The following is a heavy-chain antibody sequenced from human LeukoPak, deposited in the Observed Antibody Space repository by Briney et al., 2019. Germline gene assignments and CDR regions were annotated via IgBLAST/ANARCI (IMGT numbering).Heavy chain of an antibody. V-gene: IGHV3-33*01. J-gene: IGHJ5*02. CDR1: GFSFSNHG. CDR2: IWDDGNNK. CDR3: ARDSYQDYYGRFDP. Sequence: GGSLRLSCAASGFSFSNHGMHWVRQAPGKRLEWVAVIWDDGNNKRYANSVNGRFTISRDNSENTLYLQMNGLTAEDTTMYYCARDSYQDYYGRFDPWGQGTLVIVSS. D-gene: IGHD3-10*01.